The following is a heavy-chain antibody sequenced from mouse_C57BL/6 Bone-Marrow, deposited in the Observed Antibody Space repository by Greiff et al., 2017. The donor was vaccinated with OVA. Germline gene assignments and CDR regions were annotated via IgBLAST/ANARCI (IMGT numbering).Heavy chain of an antibody. CDR3: AREGGGSSWDFDY. Sequence: EVQLQQSGPELVKPGASVKMSCKASGYTFTDYNMHWVKQSHGKSLEWIGYINPNNGGTSYNQKFKGKATLTVNKSSSTAYMELRSLTSEDSAVYYCAREGGGSSWDFDYWGQGTTRTVSS. J-gene: IGHJ2*01. V-gene: IGHV1-22*01. D-gene: IGHD1-1*01. CDR1: GYTFTDYN. CDR2: INPNNGGT.